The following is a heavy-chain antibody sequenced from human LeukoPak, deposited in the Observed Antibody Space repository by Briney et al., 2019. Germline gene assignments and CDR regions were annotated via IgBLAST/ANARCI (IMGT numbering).Heavy chain of an antibody. CDR3: ARDNPGSYYFDY. CDR1: GYTFTSCA. D-gene: IGHD1-14*01. Sequence: ASVKVSCKASGYTFTSCAMHWVRQAPGQRLEWMGWINAGNGNTKYSQKFQGRVTITRDTSASTAYMELSSLRSEGTAVYYCARDNPGSYYFDYWGQGTLVTVSS. CDR2: INAGNGNT. J-gene: IGHJ4*02. V-gene: IGHV1-3*01.